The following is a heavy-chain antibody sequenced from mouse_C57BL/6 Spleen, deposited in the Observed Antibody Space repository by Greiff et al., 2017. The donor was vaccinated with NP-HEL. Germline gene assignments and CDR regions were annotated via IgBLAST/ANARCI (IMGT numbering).Heavy chain of an antibody. CDR1: GYSFTRYY. D-gene: IGHD2-4*01. CDR2: IYPGSGNT. J-gene: IGHJ4*01. V-gene: IGHV1-66*01. Sequence: QVQLQQSGPELVKPGASVKISCKASGYSFTRYYIHWVKQRPGQGLEWIGWIYPGSGNTKYNEKFKGKAPLTADTSSSTAYMQLSSLTSEDSAVYYCARGHYDYDRGYAMDYWGQGTSVTVSS. CDR3: ARGHYDYDRGYAMDY.